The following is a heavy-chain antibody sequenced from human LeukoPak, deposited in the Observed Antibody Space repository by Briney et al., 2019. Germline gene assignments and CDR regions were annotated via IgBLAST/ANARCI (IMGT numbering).Heavy chain of an antibody. CDR3: ARAGSSSGYDRVGAFDI. J-gene: IGHJ3*02. Sequence: SSETLSLTCAVYGGSFSGYYWSWIRQPPGKGLEWIGEINHSGSTNYNPSLRSRVTISVDTSKNQFSLKLSSVTAADTAVYYCARAGSSSGYDRVGAFDIWGQGTMVTVSS. V-gene: IGHV4-34*01. D-gene: IGHD3-22*01. CDR2: INHSGST. CDR1: GGSFSGYY.